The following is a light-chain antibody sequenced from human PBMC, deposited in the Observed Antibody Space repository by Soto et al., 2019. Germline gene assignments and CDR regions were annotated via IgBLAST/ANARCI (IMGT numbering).Light chain of an antibody. CDR3: QQSSNSPMYT. CDR2: AAS. V-gene: IGKV1-39*01. Sequence: DIQMIQSPSSLSASVGDRVSITCRASQSIAYYLNWFQQKPGKAPKLLIYAASSLQSGVPSRFSGSGSGTDFTLTISSLQPEDFATYYCQQSSNSPMYTFGQGTEL. CDR1: QSIAYY. J-gene: IGKJ2*01.